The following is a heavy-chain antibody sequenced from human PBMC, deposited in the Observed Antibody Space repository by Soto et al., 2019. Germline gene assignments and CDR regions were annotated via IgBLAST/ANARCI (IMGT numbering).Heavy chain of an antibody. V-gene: IGHV1-18*01. CDR3: AREHITIFGVVFDWMFDY. J-gene: IGHJ4*02. D-gene: IGHD3-3*01. CDR2: ISAYNGNT. CDR1: GGTFSSYT. Sequence: EASVKVSCKASGGTFSSYTISWVRQAPGQGLEWMGWISAYNGNTNYAQKLQGRVTMTTDTSTSTAYMELRSLRSDDTAVYYCAREHITIFGVVFDWMFDYWGQGTLVTVSS.